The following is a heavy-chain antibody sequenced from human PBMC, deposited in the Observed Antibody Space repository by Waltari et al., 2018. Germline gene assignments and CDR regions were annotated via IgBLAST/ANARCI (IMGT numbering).Heavy chain of an antibody. CDR1: GFTFRSYA. J-gene: IGHJ5*02. V-gene: IGHV3-30*01. CDR2: ISYDGSNK. D-gene: IGHD3-22*01. Sequence: QVQLVESGGGVVQPGRSLRLSCAASGFTFRSYAMHWVRQAPGKGLEWVAVISYDGSNKYYADSVKGRFTISRDNSKNTLYLQMNSLRAEDTAVYYCAREAYYYDSSGYNWFDPWGQGTLVTVSS. CDR3: AREAYYYDSSGYNWFDP.